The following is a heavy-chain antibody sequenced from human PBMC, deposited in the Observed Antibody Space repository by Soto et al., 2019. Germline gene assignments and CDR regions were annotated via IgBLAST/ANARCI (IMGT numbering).Heavy chain of an antibody. Sequence: EVQLVQSGAEVKKPGESLRISCKGSGYSFTTYWITWVRQMPGKGLEWMGRIDPSDSYSNYSPSFQGHVTISADKSISTAYLQWSSLKASDTAMYFCARVHGSYVGLFDYWGQGTLVTVSP. V-gene: IGHV5-10-1*03. CDR1: GYSFTTYW. CDR3: ARVHGSYVGLFDY. J-gene: IGHJ4*02. CDR2: IDPSDSYS. D-gene: IGHD3-10*01.